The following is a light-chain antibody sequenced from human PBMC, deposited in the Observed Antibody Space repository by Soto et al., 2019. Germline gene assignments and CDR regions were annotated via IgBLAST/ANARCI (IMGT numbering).Light chain of an antibody. CDR1: QSVSSN. J-gene: IGKJ1*01. CDR3: QQYNNWLRT. V-gene: IGKV3-15*01. CDR2: GAS. Sequence: EIVMTQSPATLSGSPGERATLSCRASQSVSSNLAWYQQKPGQAPRLLIYGASTRATGIPARFSGSGSGTEFTLTISSLQSEDFAVYYCQQYNNWLRTFGQGTKVEIK.